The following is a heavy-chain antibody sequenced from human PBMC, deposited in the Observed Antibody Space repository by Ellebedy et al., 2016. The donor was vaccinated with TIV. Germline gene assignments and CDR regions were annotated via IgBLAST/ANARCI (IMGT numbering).Heavy chain of an antibody. CDR3: ARDNWNGLASDY. CDR2: IENDGTDK. J-gene: IGHJ4*02. CDR1: GFTYDIFW. V-gene: IGHV3-7*04. Sequence: GESLKISCEVYGFTYDIFWMRWVCQAPGKGLEWVANIENDGTDKYYVDSVKGRFTISRDNARNSLSLPMTSLRAEDTAVYYCARDNWNGLASDYWGQGTLVTVSS. D-gene: IGHD1-20*01.